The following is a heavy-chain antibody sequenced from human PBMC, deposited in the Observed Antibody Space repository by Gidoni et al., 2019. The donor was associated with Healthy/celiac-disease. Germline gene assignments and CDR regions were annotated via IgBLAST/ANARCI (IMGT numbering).Heavy chain of an antibody. CDR3: TTSPSLRFLEGYSLKPDY. Sequence: EVQLVESGGGLVKPGGSLRLSCAASGFTFSNAWMSWVRKAPGKGLEWVGRIKSKTDGRKTDYAAPVKGRFTIARDDSKNTLYLKMNSLKTEDTAVYYCTTSPSLRFLEGYSLKPDYWGQGTLVTVSS. J-gene: IGHJ4*02. CDR1: GFTFSNAW. V-gene: IGHV3-15*01. CDR2: IKSKTDGRKT. D-gene: IGHD3-3*01.